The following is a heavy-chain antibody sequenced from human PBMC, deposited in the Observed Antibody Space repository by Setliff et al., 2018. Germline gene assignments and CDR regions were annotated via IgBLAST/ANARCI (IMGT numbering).Heavy chain of an antibody. D-gene: IGHD4-4*01. V-gene: IGHV5-51*01. CDR2: IYPGDSDT. CDR3: ARDSNYEGAYDY. J-gene: IGHJ4*02. CDR1: GYSFSTYW. Sequence: PGESLKISCKGSGYSFSTYWIGWVRQMPGKGLEWMGFIYPGDSDTRYSPSFQGQVTMSADKSINTAYLQWSSLKASDTAMYYCARDSNYEGAYDYWGQGTLVTVSS.